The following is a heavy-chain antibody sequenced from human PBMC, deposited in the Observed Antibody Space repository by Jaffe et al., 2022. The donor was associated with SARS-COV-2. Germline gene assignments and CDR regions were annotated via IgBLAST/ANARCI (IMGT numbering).Heavy chain of an antibody. CDR3: ARLVAVKNTAMPHPDY. CDR1: GGSISSSSYY. CDR2: IYYSGST. V-gene: IGHV4-39*01. D-gene: IGHD5-18*01. J-gene: IGHJ4*02. Sequence: QLQLQESGPGLVKPSETLSLTCTVSGGSISSSSYYWGWIRQPPGKGLEWIGSIYYSGSTYYNPSLKSRVTISVDTSKNQFSLKLSSVTAADTAVYYCARLVAVKNTAMPHPDYWGQGTLVTVSS.